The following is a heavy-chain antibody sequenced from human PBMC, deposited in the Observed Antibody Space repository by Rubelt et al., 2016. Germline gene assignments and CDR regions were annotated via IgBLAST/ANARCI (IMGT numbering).Heavy chain of an antibody. CDR2: ISSSSSTI. V-gene: IGHV3-48*04. J-gene: IGHJ4*02. CDR3: AKALASSAWQDFAY. D-gene: IGHD6-19*01. Sequence: EVQLVESGGGLVNPGGSLRLSCAASGFTFSSYSMNWVRQAPGKGLEWVSYISSSSSTIYYADSVKGRLTISRDNAKNSLYLQMNSLRAEDTAVYYCAKALASSAWQDFAYWGQGTLVTVST. CDR1: GFTFSSYS.